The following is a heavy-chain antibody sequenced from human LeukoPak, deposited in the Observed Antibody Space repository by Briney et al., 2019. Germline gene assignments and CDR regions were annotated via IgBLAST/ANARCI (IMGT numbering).Heavy chain of an antibody. CDR3: ARKRPNYFDY. CDR1: GFMFSSNW. J-gene: IGHJ4*02. V-gene: IGHV3-7*01. Sequence: PGGSLRLSCAASGFMFSSNWMSWVRLAPGKGPEWVANINLDGSQKYYVDSVKGRFTISRDNAENSLYLQMNSLGAEDTALYYCARKRPNYFDYWGQGTLVTVSS. CDR2: INLDGSQK.